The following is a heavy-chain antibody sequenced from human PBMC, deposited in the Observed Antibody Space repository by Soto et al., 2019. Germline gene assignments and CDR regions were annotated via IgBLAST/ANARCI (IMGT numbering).Heavy chain of an antibody. D-gene: IGHD6-13*01. V-gene: IGHV4-31*03. Sequence: ASETLSLTCTVSGGSISSGGYYWSWILQHPGKGLEWIGYIYYSGSTYYNPSLKSRVTISVDTSKNQFSLKLSSVTAADTAVYYCALTPSSSWYKADYWGQGTLVTVSS. CDR2: IYYSGST. CDR3: ALTPSSSWYKADY. CDR1: GGSISSGGYY. J-gene: IGHJ4*02.